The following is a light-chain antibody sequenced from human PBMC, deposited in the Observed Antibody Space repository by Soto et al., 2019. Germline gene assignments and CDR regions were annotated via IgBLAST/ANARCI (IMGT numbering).Light chain of an antibody. CDR3: QQCRNWPLT. CDR1: QNVYNN. J-gene: IGKJ4*01. CDR2: GAS. V-gene: IGKV3-15*01. Sequence: EIVMTQSPATLSVSPGEGATLSCKASQNVYNNLAWYQQRPGQPPRLLIYGASTRATGISARFSGSGYGTEFTLTISSLQSEDFAVYFCQQCRNWPLTSGGGTKV.